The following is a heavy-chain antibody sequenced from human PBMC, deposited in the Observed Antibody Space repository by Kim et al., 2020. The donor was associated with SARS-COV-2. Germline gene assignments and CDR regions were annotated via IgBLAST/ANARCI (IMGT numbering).Heavy chain of an antibody. J-gene: IGHJ4*02. D-gene: IGHD5-18*01. Sequence: ASVKVSCKVSGYTLTELSMHWVRQAPGKGLEWMGGFDPEDGETIYAQKFQGRVTMTEDTSTDTAYMELSSLRSEDTAVYYCATGVGEIPLYRRGYSYGFDYWGQGTLVTVSS. CDR3: ATGVGEIPLYRRGYSYGFDY. CDR1: GYTLTELS. CDR2: FDPEDGET. V-gene: IGHV1-24*01.